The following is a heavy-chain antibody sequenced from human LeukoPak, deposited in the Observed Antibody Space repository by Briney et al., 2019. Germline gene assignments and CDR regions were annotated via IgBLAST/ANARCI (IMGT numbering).Heavy chain of an antibody. D-gene: IGHD1-26*01. CDR3: AREMGASGAFDY. J-gene: IGHJ4*02. V-gene: IGHV2-70*11. CDR2: IDWDDDK. Sequence: ESGPTLVNPTQTLTLTCTFSGFSLSTSGMCVSWIRQPPGKALEWLARIDWDDDKYYSTSLKTRLTISKDTSKNQVVLTMTNMDPVDTATYYCAREMGASGAFDYWGQGTLVTVSS. CDR1: GFSLSTSGMC.